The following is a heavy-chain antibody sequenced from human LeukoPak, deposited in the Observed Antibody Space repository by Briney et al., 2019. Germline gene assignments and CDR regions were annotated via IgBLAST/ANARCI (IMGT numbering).Heavy chain of an antibody. CDR2: INPNSGGT. Sequence: ASVKVSCKASGYTFTGYYMHWVRQAPGQGLEWMGWINPNSGGTNYAQKFQGRVTMTRDTSISTAYMELSRLRSDDTAVYYCARDLDYYDSSGYYYSGADNWFDPWGQGTPVTVSS. CDR3: ARDLDYYDSSGYYYSGADNWFDP. J-gene: IGHJ5*02. D-gene: IGHD3-22*01. CDR1: GYTFTGYY. V-gene: IGHV1-2*02.